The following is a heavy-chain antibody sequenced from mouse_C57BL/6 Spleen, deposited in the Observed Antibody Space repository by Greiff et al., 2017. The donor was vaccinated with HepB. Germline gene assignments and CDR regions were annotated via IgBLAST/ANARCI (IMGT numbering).Heavy chain of an antibody. D-gene: IGHD2-4*01. CDR1: GYTFTDYY. Sequence: EVQLQQSGPELVKPGASVKISCKASGYTFTDYYMNWVKQSHGKSLEWIGDINPNNGGTSYNQKFKGKATLTVDKSSSTAYMELRSLTSEDSAVYYGARGGVYYDYGDDYWGQGTSVTVSS. V-gene: IGHV1-26*01. J-gene: IGHJ4*01. CDR2: INPNNGGT. CDR3: ARGGVYYDYGDDY.